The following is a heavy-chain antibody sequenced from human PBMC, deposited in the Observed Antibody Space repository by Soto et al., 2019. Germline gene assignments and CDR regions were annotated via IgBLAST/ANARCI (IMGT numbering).Heavy chain of an antibody. D-gene: IGHD3-10*02. CDR3: ARAGRSMSLAESY. CDR1: GGSVSSGSYY. Sequence: SETLSLTCTVSGGSVSSGSYYWSWIRQPPGKGLEWIGYIYYSESTNYNPSLKSRVTISVDTSKNQFSLKLSSVTAADTAVYYCARAGRSMSLAESYWGQGTLVTVSS. V-gene: IGHV4-61*01. J-gene: IGHJ4*02. CDR2: IYYSEST.